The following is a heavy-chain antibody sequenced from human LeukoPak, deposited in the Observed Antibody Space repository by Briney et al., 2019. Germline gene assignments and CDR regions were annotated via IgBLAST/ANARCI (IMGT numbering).Heavy chain of an antibody. J-gene: IGHJ5*02. CDR1: GGSISRRRYY. V-gene: IGHV4-39*01. D-gene: IGHD2-15*01. CDR2: INYSGST. Sequence: SETLSLTCPVSGGSISRRRYYWGWIRQPPGKGLEWIGSINYSGSTYNNLSLKSRVTISVDTSKNQFSLKLSSVTAADTAIYYCAKIVMVEAAVYWFDPWGQGTLVTVSS. CDR3: AKIVMVEAAVYWFDP.